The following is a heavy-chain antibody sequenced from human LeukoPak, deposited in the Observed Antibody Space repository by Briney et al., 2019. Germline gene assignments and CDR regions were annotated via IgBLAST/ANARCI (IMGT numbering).Heavy chain of an antibody. Sequence: SGTPSPTRAVYGGSLSGFFLSWVRQPPGKGREWIGEINHSGSTNYNPSLKSRVTISVDTSKNQFSLKLSSMTAADTAVYYCARVDGDYVSYRGQGTLVTVSS. V-gene: IGHV4-34*01. J-gene: IGHJ4*02. CDR3: ARVDGDYVSY. CDR1: GGSLSGFF. CDR2: INHSGST.